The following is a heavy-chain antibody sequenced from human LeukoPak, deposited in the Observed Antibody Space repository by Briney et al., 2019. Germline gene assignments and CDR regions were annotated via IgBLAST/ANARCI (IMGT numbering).Heavy chain of an antibody. CDR1: GGSFSGYY. D-gene: IGHD2-2*03. V-gene: IGHV4-34*01. Sequence: SETLSLTCAAYGGSFSGYYWSWIRQPPGKGLEWIGEINHSGSTNYNPSLKSRVTISVDTSKNQFSLKLSSVTAADTAVYYCARRGGYGYCSSTSCPVDYWGQGTLVTVSS. J-gene: IGHJ4*02. CDR3: ARRGGYGYCSSTSCPVDY. CDR2: INHSGST.